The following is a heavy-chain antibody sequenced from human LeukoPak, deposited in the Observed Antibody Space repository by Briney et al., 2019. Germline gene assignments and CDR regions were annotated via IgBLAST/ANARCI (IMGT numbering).Heavy chain of an antibody. Sequence: PSETLSLTCAVYGVSFSGYYWSWIRQPPGKGLEWIGEINHSGSTNYNPSLKSRATISVDTSKNQFSLKLSSVTAADTAVYYCARGGPAYCSSTSCYTPTGYWGQGTLVTVSS. CDR2: INHSGST. CDR3: ARGGPAYCSSTSCYTPTGY. J-gene: IGHJ4*02. D-gene: IGHD2-2*02. CDR1: GVSFSGYY. V-gene: IGHV4-34*01.